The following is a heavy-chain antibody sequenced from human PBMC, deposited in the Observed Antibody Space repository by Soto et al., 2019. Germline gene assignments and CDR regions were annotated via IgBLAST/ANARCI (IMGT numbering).Heavy chain of an antibody. CDR2: IIPIFGTA. Sequence: ASVKVSCKASGGTFSSYAISWVRQAPGQGLEWMGGIIPIFGTANYAQKFQGRVTITADESTSTAYMELSSLRSEDTAVYYCAIRPTPYYYDSSGYYPGPFDYWGQGTLVTVSS. CDR3: AIRPTPYYYDSSGYYPGPFDY. V-gene: IGHV1-69*13. CDR1: GGTFSSYA. J-gene: IGHJ4*02. D-gene: IGHD3-22*01.